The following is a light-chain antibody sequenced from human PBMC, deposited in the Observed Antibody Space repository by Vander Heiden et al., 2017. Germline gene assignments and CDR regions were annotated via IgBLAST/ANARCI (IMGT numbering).Light chain of an antibody. CDR2: LGS. CDR1: QSLLNSNGYNF. CDR3: MQARQTPFT. V-gene: IGKV2-28*01. J-gene: IGKJ3*01. Sequence: DIVLPQSPVSLFVPPREPASISCRSSQSLLNSNGYNFLDWYLQKPGQSPQLLIYLGSNRASGVPDRFSGSGSGTDFTLKISRLEAEDVGVYYCMQARQTPFTFGHGTKVEIK.